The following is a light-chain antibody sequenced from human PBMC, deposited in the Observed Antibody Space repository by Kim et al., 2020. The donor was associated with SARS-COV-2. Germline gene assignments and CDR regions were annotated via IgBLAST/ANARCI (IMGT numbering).Light chain of an antibody. CDR1: QDISNY. Sequence: ASVGNRVTITCRARQDISNYLAWFQLKPGKAPKLLIYAASALQPGVPSRFSGSGSGTDFTLTVTSLQPEDVATYYCQKCDSAPWTFGQGTKVDIK. V-gene: IGKV1-27*01. CDR2: AAS. CDR3: QKCDSAPWT. J-gene: IGKJ1*01.